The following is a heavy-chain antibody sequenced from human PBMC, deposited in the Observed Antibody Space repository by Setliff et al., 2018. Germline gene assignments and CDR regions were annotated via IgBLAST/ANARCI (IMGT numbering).Heavy chain of an antibody. CDR2: IKGDDSER. CDR3: ARELRSPYWHHES. D-gene: IGHD3-16*01. CDR1: GFTFSSLW. Sequence: PGGSLRLSCSASGFTFSSLWMSWVRQVPGKGLEWVANIKGDDSERYYVDSVEGRFTVSRDNAMNSLYLQMNSLRAEDTAVYYCARELRSPYWHHESWGQGTQVTVSS. V-gene: IGHV3-7*03. J-gene: IGHJ5*02.